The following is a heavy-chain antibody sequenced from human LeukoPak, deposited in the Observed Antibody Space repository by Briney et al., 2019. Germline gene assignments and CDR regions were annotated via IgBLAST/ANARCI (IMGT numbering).Heavy chain of an antibody. V-gene: IGHV3-21*01. D-gene: IGHD4-17*01. Sequence: GGSLRLSCAASGFTFSSYSMNWVRQAPGKGLEWVSSISSSSSYIYYADSVKGRFTISRDNAKNSLYLQMTSLRAEDTAVYYCAREYRYGDYQRDAFDMWGQGTMVTVSS. CDR1: GFTFSSYS. CDR2: ISSSSSYI. CDR3: AREYRYGDYQRDAFDM. J-gene: IGHJ3*02.